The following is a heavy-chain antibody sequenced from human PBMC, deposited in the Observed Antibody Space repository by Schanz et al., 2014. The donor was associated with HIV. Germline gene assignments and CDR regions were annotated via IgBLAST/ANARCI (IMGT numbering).Heavy chain of an antibody. D-gene: IGHD6-13*01. CDR2: IIPVFGKA. J-gene: IGHJ4*02. Sequence: QVQLVQSGAEVKKPGASVKVSCKASEGTFSSYAISWVRQAPGQGLAWMGGIIPVFGKANYAQKFEDRITITADESTSTAYMELSSLRSEDTALYYCARARFGSSWYVTGFGSTDYWGQGTLVTVSS. CDR1: EGTFSSYA. CDR3: ARARFGSSWYVTGFGSTDY. V-gene: IGHV1-69*13.